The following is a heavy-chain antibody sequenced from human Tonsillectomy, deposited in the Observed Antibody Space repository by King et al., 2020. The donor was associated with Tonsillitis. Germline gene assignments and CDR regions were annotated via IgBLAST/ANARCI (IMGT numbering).Heavy chain of an antibody. CDR2: SNPDSGDT. V-gene: IGHV1-2*02. D-gene: IGHD3-22*01. Sequence: VQLVESGAEMRRPGASVSVSCKASGDSFSGHHVHWVRQAPGQGLEWMGWSNPDSGDTNYAATFQGRVTMTVTKDTSINTAYMGLSSLRPDDTAVYYCATFASASDTSDNSAYRYFRHWGQGTLVTVSS. J-gene: IGHJ1*01. CDR3: ATFASASDTSDNSAYRYFRH. CDR1: GDSFSGHH.